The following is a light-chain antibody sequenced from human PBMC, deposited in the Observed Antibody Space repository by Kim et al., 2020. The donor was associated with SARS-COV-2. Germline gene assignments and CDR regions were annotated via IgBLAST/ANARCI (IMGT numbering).Light chain of an antibody. CDR2: GAS. J-gene: IGKJ1*01. Sequence: PPGERATLSCRASQSVNRNFLVVYQQNPGQAPILLIYGASTRATGIPDRFSGSGSGTDFTLTLSRLEPEDFAVYYCQLDGGSSWTFGQGTKVDIK. CDR3: QLDGGSSWT. CDR1: QSVNRNF. V-gene: IGKV3-20*01.